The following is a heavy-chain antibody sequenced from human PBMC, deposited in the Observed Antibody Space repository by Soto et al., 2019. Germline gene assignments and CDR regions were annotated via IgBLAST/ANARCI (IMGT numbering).Heavy chain of an antibody. CDR1: KVRVTISG. CDR3: TTGKYGSYAY. J-gene: IGHJ4*02. Sequence: SLKIGCAACKVRVTISGVTGELKAPGKGLEWVGRILSKADGGTTDCAAPVKGRFTISRDDSKSMLYLQMNSLKSEFSAVYYCTTGKYGSYAYWVQGTLVTVSS. D-gene: IGHD3-16*01. CDR2: ILSKADGGTT. V-gene: IGHV3-15*07.